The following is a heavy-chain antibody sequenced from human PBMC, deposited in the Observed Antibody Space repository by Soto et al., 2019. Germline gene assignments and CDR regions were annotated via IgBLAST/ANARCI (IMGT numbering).Heavy chain of an antibody. V-gene: IGHV5-51*01. D-gene: IGHD3-3*01. CDR3: ARPTTDFWSGYTARPPLGAFDI. CDR1: GYSFTSYW. Sequence: GESLKISCKGSGYSFTSYWIGWVRQMPGKGLEWMGIIYPGDSDTRYSPSFQGQVTISADKSISTAYLQWSSLKASDTAMYYCARPTTDFWSGYTARPPLGAFDIWGQGTMVTVSS. J-gene: IGHJ3*02. CDR2: IYPGDSDT.